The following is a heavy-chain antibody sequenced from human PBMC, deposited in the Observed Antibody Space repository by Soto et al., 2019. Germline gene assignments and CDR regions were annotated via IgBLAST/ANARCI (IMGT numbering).Heavy chain of an antibody. V-gene: IGHV6-1*01. CDR3: ARAPGYDHYHYYGMDV. D-gene: IGHD3-3*01. CDR2: TYYRSKWYN. Sequence: SSETLSLTCAISGDSVSSNSAAWNWIRQSPSRGLEWLGRTYYRSKWYNDYAVSVNSRITINPDTSKNQFSLQMNSVTPEDTAVYYCARAPGYDHYHYYGMDVWGQGTTVTVSS. J-gene: IGHJ6*02. CDR1: GDSVSSNSAA.